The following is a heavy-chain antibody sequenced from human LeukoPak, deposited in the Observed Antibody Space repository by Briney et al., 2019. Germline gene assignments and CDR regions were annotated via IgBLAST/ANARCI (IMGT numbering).Heavy chain of an antibody. Sequence: SETLSLTCTVSGGSISSSSYYWGWIRQPPGKRLEWIGSIYYSGSTYYNPSLKSRVTISVDTSKNQFSLKLSSVTAADTAVYYCARDLSGWFDPWGQGTLVTVSS. CDR1: GGSISSSSYY. CDR3: ARDLSGWFDP. J-gene: IGHJ5*02. D-gene: IGHD3-10*01. CDR2: IYYSGST. V-gene: IGHV4-39*07.